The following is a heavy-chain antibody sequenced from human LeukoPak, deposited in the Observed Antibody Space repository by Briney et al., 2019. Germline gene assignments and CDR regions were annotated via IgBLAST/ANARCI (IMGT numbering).Heavy chain of an antibody. J-gene: IGHJ4*02. Sequence: GASVKVSCKASGGTFSSYAISWVRQAPGQGLEWMGGIIPIFGTANYAQKFQGRVTITADESTSTAYMELSSLRSEDTAVYYRARPRTIAAAAPDYWGQGTLVTVSS. CDR2: IIPIFGTA. CDR3: ARPRTIAAAAPDY. CDR1: GGTFSSYA. V-gene: IGHV1-69*01. D-gene: IGHD6-13*01.